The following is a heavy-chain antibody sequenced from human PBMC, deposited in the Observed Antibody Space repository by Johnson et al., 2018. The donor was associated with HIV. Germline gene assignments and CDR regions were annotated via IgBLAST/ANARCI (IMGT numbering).Heavy chain of an antibody. Sequence: VQLVESGGGVVQPGRSLRLSCVGSSNYKSWVRQAPGKGLEWVSVIYSGGSTYYADSVKGRFTISRDNSKNTLYLQMNSLRAEDTAVYYCAREDVGSSAPDAFDIWGQGTMVTVSS. J-gene: IGHJ3*02. D-gene: IGHD1-26*01. CDR2: IYSGGST. CDR1: SNY. V-gene: IGHV3-66*02. CDR3: AREDVGSSAPDAFDI.